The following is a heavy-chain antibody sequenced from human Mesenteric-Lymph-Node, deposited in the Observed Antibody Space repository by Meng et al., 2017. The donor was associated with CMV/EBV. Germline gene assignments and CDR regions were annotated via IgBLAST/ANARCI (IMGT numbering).Heavy chain of an antibody. J-gene: IGHJ4*02. V-gene: IGHV3-30*04. Sequence: GESLKISCAASGFTFSSYAMHWVRQAPGKGLEWVAVISYDGSNKYYADSVKGRFTISRDNSKNTLYLQMNSLRAEDTAVYYCARDIMVRGVTITPDYWGQGTLVTVSS. CDR3: ARDIMVRGVTITPDY. D-gene: IGHD3-10*01. CDR1: GFTFSSYA. CDR2: ISYDGSNK.